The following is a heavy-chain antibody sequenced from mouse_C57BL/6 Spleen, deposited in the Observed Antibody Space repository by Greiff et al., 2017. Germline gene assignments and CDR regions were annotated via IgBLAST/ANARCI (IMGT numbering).Heavy chain of an antibody. Sequence: DVKLVESGAELVRPGASVKLSCTASGFNIKDDYMHWVKQRPEQGLEWIGWIDPENGDTEYASKFQGKATITADTSSNTAYLQLSRLASEDTAVYYCDNYEDAMDYWGQGTSVTVSS. V-gene: IGHV14-4*01. CDR1: GFNIKDDY. J-gene: IGHJ4*01. CDR3: DNYEDAMDY. CDR2: IDPENGDT. D-gene: IGHD1-3*01.